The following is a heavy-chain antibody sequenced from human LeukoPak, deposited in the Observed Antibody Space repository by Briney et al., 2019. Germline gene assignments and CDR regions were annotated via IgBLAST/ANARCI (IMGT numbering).Heavy chain of an antibody. V-gene: IGHV3-53*01. CDR2: IYSGGST. J-gene: IGHJ4*02. D-gene: IGHD3-22*01. CDR1: GSTVSSNY. Sequence: GGSLRLSCAASGSTVSSNYMSWVRQAPGKGLEWVSVIYSGGSTYYADSVKGRFTISRDNSKNTLYLQMNSLRAEDTAVYYCARSSLYYYDSSGYYYEAIQYFDYWGQGTLVAVSS. CDR3: ARSSLYYYDSSGYYYEAIQYFDY.